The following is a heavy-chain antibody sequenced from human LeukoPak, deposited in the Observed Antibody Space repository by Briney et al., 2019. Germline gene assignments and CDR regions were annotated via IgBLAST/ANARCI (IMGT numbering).Heavy chain of an antibody. Sequence: GASVKVSCKASGYTFTSYYMHWVRQAPGQGLEWMGIINPSGGSTSYAQKFQGRVTMTRDTSTSTVYMELSSLRSEDTAVYYCARVTYDYVWGSYRPVNHRTNYYYYYGMDVWGQGTTVTVSS. D-gene: IGHD3-16*02. CDR3: ARVTYDYVWGSYRPVNHRTNYYYYYGMDV. CDR2: INPSGGST. V-gene: IGHV1-46*01. CDR1: GYTFTSYY. J-gene: IGHJ6*02.